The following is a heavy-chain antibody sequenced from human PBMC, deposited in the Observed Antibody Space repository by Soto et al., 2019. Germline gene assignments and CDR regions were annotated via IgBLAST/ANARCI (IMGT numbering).Heavy chain of an antibody. J-gene: IGHJ5*02. D-gene: IGHD2-2*01. CDR2: ISAYNGNT. V-gene: IGHV1-18*01. Sequence: QVQLVQSGAEVKKPGASVKVSCKASGYTFTSYGISWVRQAPGQGLEWMGWISAYNGNTNYAQKLQGRVTMTTDTATSQAYMERRSLRYDDTDVYYCARGAVVVPAAPCDPWGQGTLVTVSS. CDR1: GYTFTSYG. CDR3: ARGAVVVPAAPCDP.